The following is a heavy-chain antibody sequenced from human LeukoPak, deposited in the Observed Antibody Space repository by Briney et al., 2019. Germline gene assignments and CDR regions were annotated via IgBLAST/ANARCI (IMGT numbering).Heavy chain of an antibody. CDR2: ISGSGGST. J-gene: IGHJ4*02. Sequence: PGGSLRLSCAASGFTFSSYGMSWVRQAPGKGLEWVSAISGSGGSTYYADSVKGRFTISRDNTKNSLYLQMNSLRAEDTAVYYCARDKILGATHFDYWGQGTLVTVSS. D-gene: IGHD1-26*01. CDR1: GFTFSSYG. V-gene: IGHV3-23*01. CDR3: ARDKILGATHFDY.